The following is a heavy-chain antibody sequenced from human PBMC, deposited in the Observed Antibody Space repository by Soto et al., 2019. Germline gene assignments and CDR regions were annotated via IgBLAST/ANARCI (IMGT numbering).Heavy chain of an antibody. CDR1: GESFSGYI. V-gene: IGHV4-34*01. Sequence: QVQLQQSGAGLLKPSETLSLTCAVYGESFSGYIWTWIRQTPGKGLQWIGQINHSGSASYNPSLSGRVTISVHTSNSQFSLELSSVTAADTAVYYCARGLITGSHYSGGWYYFDSWGQGTQVTVSS. CDR3: ARGLITGSHYSGGWYYFDS. J-gene: IGHJ4*02. D-gene: IGHD6-19*01. CDR2: INHSGSA.